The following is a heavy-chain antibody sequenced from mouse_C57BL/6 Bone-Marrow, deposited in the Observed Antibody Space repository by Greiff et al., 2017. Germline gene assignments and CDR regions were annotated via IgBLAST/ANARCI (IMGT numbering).Heavy chain of an antibody. J-gene: IGHJ1*03. Sequence: VQLQQPGAELVKPGASVKLSCKASGYTFTSYWMRWVKQRPGQGLEWIGMIHPNSGSTNYNEKFKGKATLTADKSSSTDYMQLSSLTSEDSAVYYCARGAYGYFDVWGTGTTVTVSS. V-gene: IGHV1-64*01. CDR2: IHPNSGST. CDR3: ARGAYGYFDV. CDR1: GYTFTSYW.